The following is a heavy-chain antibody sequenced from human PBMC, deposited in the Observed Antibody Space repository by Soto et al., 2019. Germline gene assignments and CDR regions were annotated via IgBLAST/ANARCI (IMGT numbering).Heavy chain of an antibody. J-gene: IGHJ6*02. CDR3: ARDRRSSSWYGDYYYYYGMDV. CDR1: GFTFSSYW. D-gene: IGHD6-13*01. CDR2: IKQDGSEK. Sequence: EVQLVESGGGLVQPGGSLRPSCAASGFTFSSYWMSWVRQAPGKGLEWVANIKQDGSEKYYVDSVKGRFTISRDNAKNSLYLQMNSLRAEDTAVYYCARDRRSSSWYGDYYYYYGMDVWGQGTTVTVSS. V-gene: IGHV3-7*01.